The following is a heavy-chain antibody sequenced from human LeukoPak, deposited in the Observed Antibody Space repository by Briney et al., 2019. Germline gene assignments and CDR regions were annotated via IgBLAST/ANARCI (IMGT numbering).Heavy chain of an antibody. Sequence: SETLSLTCTVSGGSISSYYWSWIRQPAGKGLEWIGRIYTSGSTNYNPSLKSRVTMSVDTSKNQFSLKLSSVTAADTAVYYCRGGSYVGGYDYWGQGTLATVSS. V-gene: IGHV4-4*07. CDR1: GGSISSYY. D-gene: IGHD1-26*01. CDR3: RGGSYVGGYDY. J-gene: IGHJ4*02. CDR2: IYTSGST.